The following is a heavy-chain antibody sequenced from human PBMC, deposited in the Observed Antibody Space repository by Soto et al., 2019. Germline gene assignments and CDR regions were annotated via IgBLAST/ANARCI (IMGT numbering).Heavy chain of an antibody. CDR3: ARGREYYDSSRGYYFDY. D-gene: IGHD3-22*01. Sequence: QVQLQESGPGLVKPSVTLSLTCTVSGGSISSYYWSWIRQPPGKGLEWIGYIYYSGSTNYNPSLKSRVTISVDTSKNQFSLKLSSVTAADTAVYYCARGREYYDSSRGYYFDYWGQGTLVTVSS. CDR1: GGSISSYY. CDR2: IYYSGST. V-gene: IGHV4-59*01. J-gene: IGHJ4*02.